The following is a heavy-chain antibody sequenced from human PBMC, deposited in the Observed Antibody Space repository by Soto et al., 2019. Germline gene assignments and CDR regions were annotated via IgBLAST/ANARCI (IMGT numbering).Heavy chain of an antibody. CDR3: ARSIVVVTAADY. V-gene: IGHV1-3*01. J-gene: IGHJ4*02. D-gene: IGHD2-21*02. CDR2: INAGNGNT. Sequence: QVQLVQSGAEVKKPGASVKVSGKASGYTFTSYAMHWVRQAPGQRLEWMGWINAGNGNTKYSQKFQGRVTITRDTSASTAYMELSSLSSEDTAVYYCARSIVVVTAADYWGQGTLVTVSS. CDR1: GYTFTSYA.